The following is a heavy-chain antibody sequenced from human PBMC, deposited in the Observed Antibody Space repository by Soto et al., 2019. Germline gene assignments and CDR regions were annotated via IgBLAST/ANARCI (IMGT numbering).Heavy chain of an antibody. V-gene: IGHV3-11*01. CDR3: ARVSASGWYVNGRDYFDS. CDR2: ISSREVTV. D-gene: IGHD6-19*01. CDR1: GFTFSNYY. Sequence: QVQLVESGGGLVKPGGSLRLSCAASGFTFSNYYMTWIRQAPGKGLECLSYISSREVTVYYADSVKGRFTISRDNTKNSLYLQMTTLRDEDTAVYYCARVSASGWYVNGRDYFDSWGQGTLVTVSS. J-gene: IGHJ4*02.